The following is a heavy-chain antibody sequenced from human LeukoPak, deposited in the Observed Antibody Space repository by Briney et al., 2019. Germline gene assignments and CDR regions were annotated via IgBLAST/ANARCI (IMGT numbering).Heavy chain of an antibody. Sequence: GGSLRLSCAAAGFTFSSYWMSWVRQAPGKGLEWVANIKQDGSEKYYVDSVKGRFTISRDNAKNSLYLQMNSLRAEDTAVYYCSRPGYCSGDTCYVAFDIWGQGIMVTVSS. CDR2: IKQDGSEK. CDR1: GFTFSSYW. D-gene: IGHD2-15*01. J-gene: IGHJ3*02. CDR3: SRPGYCSGDTCYVAFDI. V-gene: IGHV3-7*01.